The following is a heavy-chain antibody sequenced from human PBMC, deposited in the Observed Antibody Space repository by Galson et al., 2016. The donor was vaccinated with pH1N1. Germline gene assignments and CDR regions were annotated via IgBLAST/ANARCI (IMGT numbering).Heavy chain of an antibody. J-gene: IGHJ4*02. V-gene: IGHV2-70*01. CDR1: GFSLSTTGMC. CDR2: IDWDDDK. Sequence: PALVKPTQTLTLTCTVSGFSLSTTGMCVSWIRQPPGKALEWLALIDWDDDKYYSTSLKTRLTLSKDASKKQVVLTMTNMDPADPATYFCQRSYTDYINVDNWGQGTPVTVSS. CDR3: QRSYTDYINVDN. D-gene: IGHD4-11*01.